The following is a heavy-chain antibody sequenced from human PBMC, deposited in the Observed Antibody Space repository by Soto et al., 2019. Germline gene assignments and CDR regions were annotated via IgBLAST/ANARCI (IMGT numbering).Heavy chain of an antibody. D-gene: IGHD6-19*01. CDR1: GGSISSSSYY. CDR2: IYYSGSP. CDR3: ARHRVEQWLVY. J-gene: IGHJ4*02. V-gene: IGHV4-39*01. Sequence: SETLSLTCTVSGGSISSSSYYWGWIRQPPGKGLEWSGSIYYSGSPYYNPSLKSRVTISVDTSKNQFSLKLSSVTAADTAVYYCARHRVEQWLVYWGQGTLVTVSS.